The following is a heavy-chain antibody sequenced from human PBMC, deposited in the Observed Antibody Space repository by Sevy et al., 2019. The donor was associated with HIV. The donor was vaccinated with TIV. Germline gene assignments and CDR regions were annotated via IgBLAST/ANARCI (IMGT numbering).Heavy chain of an antibody. CDR2: INPNSRVT. Sequence: GAVKVSCKASGYTFTGQYIHWVRQAPRQGLQRMGWINPNSRVTNHAQKFQGRVTMIRDTSINTAYMELRGLKSDNTAVYYCARHLRLRGYSYGSFDHWGQGTLVFVSS. D-gene: IGHD5-18*01. J-gene: IGHJ4*02. CDR1: GYTFTGQY. CDR3: ARHLRLRGYSYGSFDH. V-gene: IGHV1-2*02.